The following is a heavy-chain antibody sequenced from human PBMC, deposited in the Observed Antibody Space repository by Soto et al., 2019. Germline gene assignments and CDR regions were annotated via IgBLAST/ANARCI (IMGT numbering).Heavy chain of an antibody. CDR2: ISSSSSTI. D-gene: IGHD5-18*01. CDR1: GFTFSSYS. V-gene: IGHV3-48*02. J-gene: IGHJ4*02. Sequence: EVQLVESGGGLVQPGGSLRLSCAASGFTFSSYSLHWVRQAPGKGLEWVSYISSSSSTIYYADSVKGRFTISSDNAKNALYVQMNSLIDEDTAVYDCARGPRIQLGVQDYWGQGTLVTVSS. CDR3: ARGPRIQLGVQDY.